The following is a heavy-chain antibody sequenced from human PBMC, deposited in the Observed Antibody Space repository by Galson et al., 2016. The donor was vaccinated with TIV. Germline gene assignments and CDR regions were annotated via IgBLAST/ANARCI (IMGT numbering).Heavy chain of an antibody. Sequence: TLSLTCTVSGGSTSSSYWRWIRQPPGKGLEWIGYSYYSGSTNYNPSLKSRVTISVDTSKNQLSLKLSSVTAADTAVYYCVRQRTICGLVRGYDFDHLGQGTLVTVSS. D-gene: IGHD3/OR15-3a*01. CDR2: SYYSGST. V-gene: IGHV4-59*01. CDR1: GGSTSSSY. J-gene: IGHJ4*02. CDR3: VRQRTICGLVRGYDFDH.